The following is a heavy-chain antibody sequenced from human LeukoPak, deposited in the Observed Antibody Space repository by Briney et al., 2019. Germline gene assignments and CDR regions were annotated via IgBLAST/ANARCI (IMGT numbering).Heavy chain of an antibody. Sequence: GGSLRLSCAASGFTFSSYAMSWVRQAPGKGLEWVSGISGSGASTYYADSVKGRFTISRDNSKNTLYLQMNSLRAEDTAVYYCARGMVPIAAAGNDYWGQGTLVTVSS. CDR1: GFTFSSYA. V-gene: IGHV3-23*01. J-gene: IGHJ4*02. D-gene: IGHD6-13*01. CDR3: ARGMVPIAAAGNDY. CDR2: ISGSGAST.